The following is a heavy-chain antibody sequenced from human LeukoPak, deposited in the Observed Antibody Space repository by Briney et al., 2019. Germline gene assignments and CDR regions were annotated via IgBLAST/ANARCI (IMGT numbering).Heavy chain of an antibody. D-gene: IGHD4-17*01. V-gene: IGHV4-39*01. CDR2: IYYSGST. CDR1: GGSISSSSYY. J-gene: IGHJ3*02. Sequence: SETLSLTCTVSGGSISSSSYYWGWIRQPPGKGLEWIGSIYYSGSTYYNPSLKSRVTISVDTSKNQFSLKLSSVTAADTAVYYCATGADYGDYQDALDIWGQGTMVTVSS. CDR3: ATGADYGDYQDALDI.